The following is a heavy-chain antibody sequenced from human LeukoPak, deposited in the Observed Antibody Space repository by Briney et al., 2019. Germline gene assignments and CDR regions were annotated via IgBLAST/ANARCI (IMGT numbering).Heavy chain of an antibody. J-gene: IGHJ4*02. CDR3: AKQYDFWSGPDY. CDR2: ISGSGGST. Sequence: GESLRLSCAASGFTFSSYAVNWVRQAPGKGLDWVSGISGSGGSTYYPDSVKGRFTISRDNSKNTLYLQMNSLRVEDTVVYYCAKQYDFWSGPDYWGQGTLVTVSS. CDR1: GFTFSSYA. V-gene: IGHV3-23*01. D-gene: IGHD3-3*01.